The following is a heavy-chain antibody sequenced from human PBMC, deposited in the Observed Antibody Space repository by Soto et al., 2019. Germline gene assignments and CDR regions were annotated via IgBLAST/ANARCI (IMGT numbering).Heavy chain of an antibody. D-gene: IGHD5-18*01. CDR1: GYTFTDYY. CDR2: INTNTGGT. J-gene: IGHJ4*02. V-gene: IGHV1-2*02. CDR3: ARGGRILVTFSDY. Sequence: GASVKVSCKASGYTFTDYYMHWIRQAPGQGPEYMAWINTNTGGTNHAQKFQGRVTVTRDTSISTAYLDLSSLTSDDTAVYYCARGGRILVTFSDYWGQGTQVTVSS.